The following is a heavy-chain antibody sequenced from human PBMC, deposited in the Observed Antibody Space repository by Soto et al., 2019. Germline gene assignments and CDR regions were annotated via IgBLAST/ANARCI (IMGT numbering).Heavy chain of an antibody. D-gene: IGHD2-15*01. CDR3: ARDRGCSGGSCYSSDYYYYMDV. J-gene: IGHJ6*03. CDR2: INPSGGST. V-gene: IGHV1-46*03. Sequence: ASVKVSCKASGYTFTSYYMHWVRQAPGQGLEWMGIINPSGGSTSYAQKFQGRVTMTRDTSTSTVYMELSSLRSEDTAVYYCARDRGCSGGSCYSSDYYYYMDVCGKGTTVTVSS. CDR1: GYTFTSYY.